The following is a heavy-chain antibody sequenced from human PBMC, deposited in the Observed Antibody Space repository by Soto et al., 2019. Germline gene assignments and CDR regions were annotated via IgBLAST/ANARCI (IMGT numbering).Heavy chain of an antibody. CDR3: ARDVEYCSSPSRYAWRGNY. CDR2: IWYDGSNK. D-gene: IGHD2-2*01. V-gene: IGHV3-33*01. Sequence: QVQLVESGGGVVQPGRSLRLSCAASGFTFSSYGMHWVRQAPGKGLEWVAVIWYDGSNKYYADSVKGRFTISRDNSKNTLYLQMNSLRAEDTAVYYCARDVEYCSSPSRYAWRGNYWGQGTLVTVSS. J-gene: IGHJ4*02. CDR1: GFTFSSYG.